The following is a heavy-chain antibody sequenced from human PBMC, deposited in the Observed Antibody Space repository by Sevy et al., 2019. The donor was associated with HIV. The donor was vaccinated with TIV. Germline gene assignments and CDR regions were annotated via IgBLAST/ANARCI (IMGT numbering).Heavy chain of an antibody. CDR2: ISGSGGST. CDR3: ARGEGDFWSGPSYYYYGMDV. J-gene: IGHJ6*02. Sequence: GGSLRLSCAASGFTFSTYTMNWVRQAPGKGLEWVSAISGSGGSTYYADSVEGRFTISRDKSKNTVFLQMNSLRAEDTAVYYCARGEGDFWSGPSYYYYGMDVWGQGTTVTVSS. V-gene: IGHV3-23*01. D-gene: IGHD3-3*01. CDR1: GFTFSTYT.